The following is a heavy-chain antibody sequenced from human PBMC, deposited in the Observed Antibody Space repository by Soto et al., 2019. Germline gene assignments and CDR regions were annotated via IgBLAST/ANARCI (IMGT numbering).Heavy chain of an antibody. CDR3: ARDPDYDILTGSVDY. D-gene: IGHD3-9*01. CDR1: GFTFSSYS. CDR2: ISSSSSYI. V-gene: IGHV3-21*01. Sequence: PGGSLRLSCAASGFTFSSYSMNWVRQAPGKGLEWVSSISSSSSYIYYADSVKGRFTISRDNAKNSPYLQMNSLRAEDTAVYYCARDPDYDILTGSVDYWGQGTLVTVSS. J-gene: IGHJ4*02.